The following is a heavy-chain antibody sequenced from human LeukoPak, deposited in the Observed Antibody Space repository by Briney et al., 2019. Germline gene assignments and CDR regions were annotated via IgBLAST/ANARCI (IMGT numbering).Heavy chain of an antibody. CDR1: DGPIRSHY. Sequence: TSETLSLTCTVSDGPIRSHYWTWIRQSPLKGLEWIGDIPNSGSTKYNPSLKSRVTISIDTSKSQFSLRLTSVTAADTAVYYCGRDALVGYFSYYYIDVWGKGTTVTVSS. J-gene: IGHJ6*03. CDR3: GRDALVGYFSYYYIDV. V-gene: IGHV4-59*11. D-gene: IGHD2-15*01. CDR2: IPNSGST.